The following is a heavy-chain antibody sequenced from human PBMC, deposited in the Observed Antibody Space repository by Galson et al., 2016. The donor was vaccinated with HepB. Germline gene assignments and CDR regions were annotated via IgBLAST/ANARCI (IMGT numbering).Heavy chain of an antibody. CDR1: AFSFSDYY. J-gene: IGHJ3*02. CDR2: ISSSGRTI. D-gene: IGHD2-21*02. CDR3: ARGAIVAVSGRAFDI. V-gene: IGHV3-11*01. Sequence: SLRLSCAASAFSFSDYYMTWIRQAPGKGLEWVSYISSSGRTIYYADSVKGRFTVSRDHAKNSLYLQMNSLRADDTAVYYCARGAIVAVSGRAFDIWGQGTMVTVAS.